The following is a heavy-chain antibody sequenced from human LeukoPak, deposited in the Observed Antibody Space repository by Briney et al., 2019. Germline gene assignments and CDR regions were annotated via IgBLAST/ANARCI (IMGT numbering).Heavy chain of an antibody. V-gene: IGHV3-23*01. CDR1: GFTFSSYA. D-gene: IGHD1-26*01. CDR3: AKDTYTHSGTYYLYYFDY. CDR2: ISCSGGST. Sequence: GGSLRLSCAASGFTFSSYAMTWVRQAPGKGLEWVSGISCSGGSTHYADSVKGRFTISRDNSKNTLYLQMNSLRAEDTAVYYCAKDTYTHSGTYYLYYFDYWGQGTLVTVSS. J-gene: IGHJ4*02.